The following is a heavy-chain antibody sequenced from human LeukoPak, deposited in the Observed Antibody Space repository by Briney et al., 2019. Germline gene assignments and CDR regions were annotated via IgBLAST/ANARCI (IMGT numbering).Heavy chain of an antibody. CDR1: GFTFKKYA. J-gene: IGHJ4*02. CDR2: INSNGGRT. CDR3: VKDLYYDNSGYYSGAFDY. V-gene: IGHV3-64D*06. Sequence: PGGSLRLSRSASGFTFKKYAMHWVRQAPGKGLEYVSAINSNGGRTYYADSVKGRFTISRDNSKNTLFLQMSSLRVEDTAVYYCVKDLYYDNSGYYSGAFDYWGQGTLVTVSS. D-gene: IGHD3-22*01.